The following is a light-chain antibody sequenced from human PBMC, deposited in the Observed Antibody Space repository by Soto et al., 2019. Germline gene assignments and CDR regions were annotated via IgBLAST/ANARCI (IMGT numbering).Light chain of an antibody. CDR3: QQYNAYYS. V-gene: IGKV1-5*01. CDR1: QDISRW. J-gene: IGKJ2*03. Sequence: DIQITQSPPTLPPSALDRFTITCRASQDISRWLAWYQQKPGKAPELLIYDVSTLQGGVPSRFSGTGSGTEFTLTISSLQPEDFATYYCQQYNAYYSFSQGTKVDIK. CDR2: DVS.